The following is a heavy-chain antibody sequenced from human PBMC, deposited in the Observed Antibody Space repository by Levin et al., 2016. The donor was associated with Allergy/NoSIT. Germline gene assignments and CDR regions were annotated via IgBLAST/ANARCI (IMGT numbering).Heavy chain of an antibody. D-gene: IGHD6-19*01. CDR1: GFTFSSFG. V-gene: IGHV3-30*18. CDR3: AKGTLTEGYSSGWFFH. Sequence: GESLKISCAASGFTFSSFGIYWVRHAPGRGLEWVALISYDGSHKYYADSVKGRFTISRDNSKNTLYLQMSSLRPDDTGVYYCAKGTLTEGYSSGWFFHWGQGTLVTVSP. J-gene: IGHJ5*02. CDR2: ISYDGSHK.